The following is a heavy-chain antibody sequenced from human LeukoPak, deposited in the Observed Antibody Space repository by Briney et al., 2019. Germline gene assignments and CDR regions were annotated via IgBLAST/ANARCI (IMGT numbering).Heavy chain of an antibody. J-gene: IGHJ4*02. CDR1: GGSISSYY. CDR2: IYTSGST. Sequence: SETLSLTCTVSGGSISSYYWSWIRQPAGKGLEWIGRIYTSGSTNYNPSLKSRVTMSVDTSKNQFSLKLSSVTAADTAVYYCAGGSNYYDSSGYYDYWGQGTLVTVSS. D-gene: IGHD3-22*01. V-gene: IGHV4-4*07. CDR3: AGGSNYYDSSGYYDY.